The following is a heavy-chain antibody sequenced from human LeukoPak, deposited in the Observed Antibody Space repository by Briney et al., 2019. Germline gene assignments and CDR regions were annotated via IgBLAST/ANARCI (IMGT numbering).Heavy chain of an antibody. CDR2: INPSGGST. CDR3: AKDNNYYGSGSYHDY. Sequence: RASVKVSCKASGYTFTSYYMHWVRQAPGQGLEWMGIINPSGGSTSYAQKFQGRVTMTRDMSTSTVYMELSSLRSEDTAVYYCAKDNNYYGSGSYHDYWGQGTLVTVSS. D-gene: IGHD3-10*01. V-gene: IGHV1-46*01. CDR1: GYTFTSYY. J-gene: IGHJ4*02.